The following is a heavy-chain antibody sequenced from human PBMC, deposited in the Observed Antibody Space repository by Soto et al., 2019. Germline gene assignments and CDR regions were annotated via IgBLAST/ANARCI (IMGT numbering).Heavy chain of an antibody. CDR1: GGSLRSGGYH. Sequence: QVQLHESGPGLVKPSQTLSLTCTVSGGSLRSGGYHWSWIRQHPGKGLEWIGNIYYTGNPYYNPSLKSRLTISVDTSQHQFSLRLSSVTAADTAVYYCARVLTYYFGSNTEYGMDVCGQGTTVTVSS. D-gene: IGHD3-10*01. CDR2: IYYTGNP. V-gene: IGHV4-31*03. J-gene: IGHJ6*02. CDR3: ARVLTYYFGSNTEYGMDV.